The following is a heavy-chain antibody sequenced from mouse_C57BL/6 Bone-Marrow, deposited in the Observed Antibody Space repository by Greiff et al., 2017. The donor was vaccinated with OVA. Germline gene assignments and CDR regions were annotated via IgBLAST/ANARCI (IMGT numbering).Heavy chain of an antibody. CDR2: ISNGGGST. Sequence: EVNVVESGGGLVQPGGSLKLSCAASGFTFSDYYMYWVRQTPEKRLEWVAYISNGGGSTYYPDTVKGRFTISRDNAKNTLYLQMSRLKSEDTAMYYCARGDYGNYYYAMDYWGQGTSVTVSS. CDR3: ARGDYGNYYYAMDY. CDR1: GFTFSDYY. J-gene: IGHJ4*01. V-gene: IGHV5-12*01. D-gene: IGHD2-1*01.